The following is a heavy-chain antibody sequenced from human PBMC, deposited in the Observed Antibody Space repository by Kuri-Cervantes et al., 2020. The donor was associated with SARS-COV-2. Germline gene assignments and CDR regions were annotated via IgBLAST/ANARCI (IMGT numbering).Heavy chain of an antibody. Sequence: LRLSCALSGDSVSNNKTAWNWIRQSTSRGLEWLGRTYYNSQWYTDYSPSVKSRIIIRSDTSKNHVSLQLNSVTPEDTAVYYCAREQISLIVLQSGTFAIWGQGTMVTVSS. V-gene: IGHV6-1*01. CDR1: GDSVSNNKTA. CDR2: TYYNSQWYT. D-gene: IGHD3-22*01. J-gene: IGHJ3*02. CDR3: AREQISLIVLQSGTFAI.